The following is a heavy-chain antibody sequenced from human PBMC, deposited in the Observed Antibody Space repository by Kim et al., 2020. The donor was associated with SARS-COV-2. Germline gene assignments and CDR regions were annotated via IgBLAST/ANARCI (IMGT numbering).Heavy chain of an antibody. CDR3: AREGDLEGGIFDY. D-gene: IGHD3-16*01. J-gene: IGHJ4*02. CDR2: ISNIGTYI. CDR1: GFTFSSYS. V-gene: IGHV3-21*01. Sequence: GGSLRLSCAASGFTFSSYSMSWVRQAPGKGLECVSSISNIGTYIYYADSVKGPFTISRDNAKNSLYLQMNSLRAEDSAVYYCAREGDLEGGIFDYWGQGTLVTVSS.